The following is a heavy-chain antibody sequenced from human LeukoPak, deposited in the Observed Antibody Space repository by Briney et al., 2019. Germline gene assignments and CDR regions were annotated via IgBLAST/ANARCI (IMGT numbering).Heavy chain of an antibody. V-gene: IGHV3-33*01. D-gene: IGHD2-2*01. CDR1: GFTFSSYG. Sequence: GGSLRLSCAASGFTFSSYGMHWVRQAPGKGLEWVAVIWYDGSNKYYADSVKGRFTISRDNSKNTLYLQMNSLRAEDTAVYYCARDVDCSRTSRPAPDYWGQGTLVTVSS. J-gene: IGHJ4*02. CDR2: IWYDGSNK. CDR3: ARDVDCSRTSRPAPDY.